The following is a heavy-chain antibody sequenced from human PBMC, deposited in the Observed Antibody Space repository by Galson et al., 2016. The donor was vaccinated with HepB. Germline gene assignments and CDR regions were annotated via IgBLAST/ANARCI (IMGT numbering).Heavy chain of an antibody. V-gene: IGHV2-5*02. CDR2: LYWDDDA. CDR3: AHRGASYDSSGYYTYFPH. J-gene: IGHJ4*02. D-gene: IGHD3/OR15-3a*01. Sequence: PALVKPTQTLTLTCTFPGFSLNTSGVGVGWFRQPAGKALEWLALLYWDDDARYTPSLQTRLILTKDTSKNQVVLTVTNMDPVDTATYYCAHRGASYDSSGYYTYFPHWGQGILVTVSS. CDR1: GFSLNTSGVG.